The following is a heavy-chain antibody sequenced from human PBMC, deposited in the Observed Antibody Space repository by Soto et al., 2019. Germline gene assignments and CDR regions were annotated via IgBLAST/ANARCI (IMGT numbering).Heavy chain of an antibody. D-gene: IGHD1-26*01. CDR2: IILNIGNA. J-gene: IGHJ5*02. CDR3: ASVGSGSYGNWFDP. Sequence: GASVKVSCKASGYTFTNYGISWVRQALGQGLEWMGGIILNIGNANYAQKVQGRVTMTTDESTSTAYMELSSLRSEDTAVYYCASVGSGSYGNWFDPWGQGTPVTVS. CDR1: GYTFTNYG. V-gene: IGHV1-18*01.